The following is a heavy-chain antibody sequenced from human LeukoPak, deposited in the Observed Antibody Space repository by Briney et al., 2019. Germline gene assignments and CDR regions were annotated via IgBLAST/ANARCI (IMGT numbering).Heavy chain of an antibody. J-gene: IGHJ3*02. Sequence: GASVKVSCKLSGYTLTDFSMHGVRQAPGKGLEWMGGFDPEDGETIYAQKFQGRVTMTEDTSTDTAYMELSSLRSEDTAVYYCATRGVGDWQGALDIRVQGTMVTVSS. V-gene: IGHV1-24*01. D-gene: IGHD1-26*01. CDR2: FDPEDGET. CDR1: GYTLTDFS. CDR3: ATRGVGDWQGALDI.